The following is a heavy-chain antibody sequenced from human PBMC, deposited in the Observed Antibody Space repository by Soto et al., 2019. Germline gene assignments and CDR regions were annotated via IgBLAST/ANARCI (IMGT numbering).Heavy chain of an antibody. V-gene: IGHV1-8*01. CDR2: MNPNSGNT. D-gene: IGHD3-16*01. CDR3: AGGGGRGMGV. Sequence: QVQLVQSGAEVKKPGASVKVSCKASGYTFTSYDINWVRQATGQGLEWMGWMNPNSGNTGYAQKFQGRVTMTRNTSISTAYMELSSLGAVDPAGYFGAGGGGRGMGVWGQGTTVTVSS. J-gene: IGHJ6*02. CDR1: GYTFTSYD.